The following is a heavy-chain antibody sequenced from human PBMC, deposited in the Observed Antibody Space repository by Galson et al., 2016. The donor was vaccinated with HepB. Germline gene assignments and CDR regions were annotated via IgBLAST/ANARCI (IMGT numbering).Heavy chain of an antibody. V-gene: IGHV3-33*01. J-gene: IGHJ4*02. D-gene: IGHD3-10*01. CDR1: GFTFSSYG. CDR2: IWYDGSNK. Sequence: SLRLSCAASGFTFSSYGMHWVRQAPGKGLEWMAVIWYDGSNKYYAASVKGRFTISRDNSKNALYLQMNSLRAEDTAAYYCARGVGYGSGSHFDYWGQGTLVTVSS. CDR3: ARGVGYGSGSHFDY.